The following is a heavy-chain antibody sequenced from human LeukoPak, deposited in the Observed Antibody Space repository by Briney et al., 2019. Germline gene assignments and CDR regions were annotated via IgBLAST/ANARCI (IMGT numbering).Heavy chain of an antibody. D-gene: IGHD1-26*01. J-gene: IGHJ4*02. CDR1: GFTFSSYA. CDR2: IKQDGSEK. CDR3: ARVRKSGSSLDY. Sequence: GGSLRLSCAASGFTFSSYAMSWVRQAPGKGLEWVANIKQDGSEKYYVDSVKGRFTISRDNAKNSLYLQMNSLRAEDTAVYYCARVRKSGSSLDYWGQGTLVTVSS. V-gene: IGHV3-7*01.